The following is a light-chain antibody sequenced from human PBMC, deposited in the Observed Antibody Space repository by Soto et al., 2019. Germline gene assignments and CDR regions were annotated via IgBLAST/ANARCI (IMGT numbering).Light chain of an antibody. V-gene: IGKV3-20*01. CDR1: QTVRNNY. CDR2: DAS. J-gene: IGKJ1*01. CDR3: QEYGMSRT. Sequence: EFVLTQSPGTLSLSPGERATLSCRASQTVRNNYLAWYQQKPGQAPRLLIYDASSRATGIPDRFSGSGSGTDFTLTISRLEPEDFAVYYCQEYGMSRTFGQGTKVDIK.